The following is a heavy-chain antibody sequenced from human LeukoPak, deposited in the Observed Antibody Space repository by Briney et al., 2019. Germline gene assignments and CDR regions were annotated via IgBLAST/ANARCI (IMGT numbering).Heavy chain of an antibody. CDR3: ASSLKIFGVVIGWFDP. CDR2: INPSGGST. CDR1: GYTFTGYY. Sequence: ASVKVSCKASGYTFTGYYMHWVRQAPGQGLEWVGIINPSGGSTSYAQKFQGRVTMTRDMSTSTVYMELSSLRSEDTAVYYCASSLKIFGVVIGWFDPWGQGTLVTVSS. J-gene: IGHJ5*02. D-gene: IGHD3-3*01. V-gene: IGHV1-46*01.